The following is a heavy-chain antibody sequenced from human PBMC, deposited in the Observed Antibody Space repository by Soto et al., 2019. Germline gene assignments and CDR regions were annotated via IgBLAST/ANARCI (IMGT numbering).Heavy chain of an antibody. Sequence: GGSLRLSCAASGFTFSSYSMNWVRQAPGKGLEWVSYISSSSSTIYYADSVKGRFTISRDNAKNSLYLQMNSLRDEDTAVYYCAKLPPSVAGIDPGSDAFDIWGQGTMVTVS. D-gene: IGHD6-19*01. V-gene: IGHV3-48*02. CDR1: GFTFSSYS. J-gene: IGHJ3*02. CDR3: AKLPPSVAGIDPGSDAFDI. CDR2: ISSSSSTI.